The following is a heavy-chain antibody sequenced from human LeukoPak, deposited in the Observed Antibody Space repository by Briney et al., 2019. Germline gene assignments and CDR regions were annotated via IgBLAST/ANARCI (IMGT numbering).Heavy chain of an antibody. V-gene: IGHV3-30-3*01. CDR2: ISYDGSNK. Sequence: GRSLRLSCAASGFTFSSYAMHWVRQAPGKGLEWVAVISYDGSNKYYADSVKGRFTISRDNSKNTLYLQMNSLRAEDTAVYYCARFAAAAGNDYWGQGTLVTVSS. CDR1: GFTFSSYA. CDR3: ARFAAAAGNDY. J-gene: IGHJ4*02. D-gene: IGHD6-13*01.